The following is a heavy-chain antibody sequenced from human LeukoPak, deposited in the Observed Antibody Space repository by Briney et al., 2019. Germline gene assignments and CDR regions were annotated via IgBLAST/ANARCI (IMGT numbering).Heavy chain of an antibody. D-gene: IGHD5-18*01. Sequence: GGSLRLSCAGSGFTFSSYWMHWVRQAPGKGLVWVSRINTDGTTTNYADSVKGRFTISRDNAENTLYLQMNSLRAEDTAVYYCARGAYGYSPLDYWGQGTLVTVSS. CDR3: ARGAYGYSPLDY. V-gene: IGHV3-74*01. J-gene: IGHJ4*02. CDR2: INTDGTTT. CDR1: GFTFSSYW.